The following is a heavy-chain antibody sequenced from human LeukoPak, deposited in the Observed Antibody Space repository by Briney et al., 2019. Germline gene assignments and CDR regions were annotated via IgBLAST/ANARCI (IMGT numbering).Heavy chain of an antibody. CDR3: ARGYYGSGSRGSYFDY. D-gene: IGHD3-10*01. CDR2: INHSGST. V-gene: IGHV4-34*01. J-gene: IGHJ4*02. Sequence: SETLSLTCAAYGGSFSGYYWSWIRQPPGKGLEWIGEINHSGSTNYNPSLKSRVTISVDTSKNQFSLKLSSVTAADTAVYYCARGYYGSGSRGSYFDYWGQGTLVTVSS. CDR1: GGSFSGYY.